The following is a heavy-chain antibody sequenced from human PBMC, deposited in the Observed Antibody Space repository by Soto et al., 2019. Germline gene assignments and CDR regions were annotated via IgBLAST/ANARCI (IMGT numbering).Heavy chain of an antibody. CDR1: GGSISSSSYY. CDR3: ASSSDVLLVPY. J-gene: IGHJ4*02. V-gene: IGHV4-39*01. CDR2: IYYSGTT. D-gene: IGHD3-3*01. Sequence: PSETLSLTCTVSGGSISSSSYYWGWIRQPPGKGLEWIGSIYYSGTTHYNPSLKSRVTISVDTSKNQFTLKASSVTAADTAMYYCASSSDVLLVPYWGQGTLVTVSS.